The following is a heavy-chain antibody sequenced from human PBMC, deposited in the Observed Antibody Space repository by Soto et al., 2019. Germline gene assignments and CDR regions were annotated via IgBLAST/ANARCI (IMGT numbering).Heavy chain of an antibody. Sequence: QVQLRESGPGLVKPSETLSLTCYVSGGSINNYYWSWVRQTPGKGLEWIGYIYYSGTHNYNPSLEGRLTISVDTSKNQFSLSLSSVTAADTAVYYCARVQMATLYFDHWGQGTLVTVSS. D-gene: IGHD5-12*01. J-gene: IGHJ4*02. CDR2: IYYSGTH. V-gene: IGHV4-59*01. CDR1: GGSINNYY. CDR3: ARVQMATLYFDH.